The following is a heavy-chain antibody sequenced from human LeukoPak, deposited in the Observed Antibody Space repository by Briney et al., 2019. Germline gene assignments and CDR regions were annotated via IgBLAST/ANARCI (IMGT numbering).Heavy chain of an antibody. CDR2: ISYDGSNK. V-gene: IGHV3-30-3*01. Sequence: GGSLRLSCAASGFTFSGYPIHWVRQAPGKGLEWVAVISYDGSNKYYADSVKGRFTISRDDAKSSLYLQMNSLRAEDTAVYYCARRNAMDVWGQGTTVIVFS. J-gene: IGHJ6*02. CDR3: ARRNAMDV. CDR1: GFTFSGYP.